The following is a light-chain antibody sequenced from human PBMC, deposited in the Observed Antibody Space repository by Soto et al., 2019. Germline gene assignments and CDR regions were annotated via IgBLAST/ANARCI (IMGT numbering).Light chain of an antibody. CDR3: QQYDSRPLT. CDR2: DAF. J-gene: IGKJ4*01. CDR1: QDISHY. Sequence: DIQMTQSPSSMSASVGDRITITCQASQDISHYLNWYQQKPGKAPKVLIYDAFKLETGVPSRFSGSGSGTEYTFTISSLQPEDIATYYCQQYDSRPLTFGGGTKVEIK. V-gene: IGKV1-33*01.